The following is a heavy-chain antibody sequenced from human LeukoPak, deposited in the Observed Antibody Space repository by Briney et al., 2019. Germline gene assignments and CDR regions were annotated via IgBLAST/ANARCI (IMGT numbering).Heavy chain of an antibody. CDR3: ARRDAEWELLDY. CDR2: IYPGDSDT. Sequence: GESLKISCKGSGYRFTNYWIGWVRQMPGKGLEWIGIIYPGDSDTRYSPSLQGQFTTSADKSIITAYLQWSSLKASDPAVYYCARRDAEWELLDYWGQGTLVTVSS. V-gene: IGHV5-51*01. J-gene: IGHJ4*02. CDR1: GYRFTNYW. D-gene: IGHD1-26*01.